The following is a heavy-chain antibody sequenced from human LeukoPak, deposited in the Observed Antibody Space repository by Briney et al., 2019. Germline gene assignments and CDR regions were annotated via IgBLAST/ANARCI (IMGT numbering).Heavy chain of an antibody. CDR2: IYYSGST. CDR1: GGSISSYY. CDR3: ACWDNSGYYYFDY. J-gene: IGHJ4*02. D-gene: IGHD3-22*01. Sequence: SETLSLTCTVSGGSISSYYWSWIRRPPGKGLEWIGYIYYSGSTNYNPSLKSRVTISVDTSKNQFSLKLSSVTAADTAVYYCACWDNSGYYYFDYWGQGTLVTVSS. V-gene: IGHV4-59*08.